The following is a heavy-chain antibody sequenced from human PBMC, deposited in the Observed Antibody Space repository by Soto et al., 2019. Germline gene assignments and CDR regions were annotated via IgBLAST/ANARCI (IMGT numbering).Heavy chain of an antibody. CDR1: GYTFSRVS. CDR3: ARDSAPGGYYYGMDV. V-gene: IGHV3-21*01. Sequence: GGSLRLSCEASGYTFSRVSMNWVRQVPGKGLEWVASISSGSSDTWYADSVKGRFIISRDNSKNTLYLQMDRLRAEDTAVYYCARDSAPGGYYYGMDVWGQGTTVTVSS. CDR2: ISSGSSDT. D-gene: IGHD3-16*01. J-gene: IGHJ6*02.